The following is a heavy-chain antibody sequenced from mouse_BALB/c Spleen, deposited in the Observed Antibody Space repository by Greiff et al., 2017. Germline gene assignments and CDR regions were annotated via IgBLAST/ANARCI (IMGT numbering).Heavy chain of an antibody. J-gene: IGHJ3*01. V-gene: IGHV1S127*01. D-gene: IGHD2-1*01. Sequence: QLQQPGAELVKPGASVKMSCKASGYTFTSYWMHWVKQRPGQGLEWIGVIDPSDSYTSYNQKFKGKATLTVDTSSSTAYMQLSSLTSEDSAVYYCTRDGNHLAYWGQGTLVTVSA. CDR1: GYTFTSYW. CDR2: IDPSDSYT. CDR3: TRDGNHLAY.